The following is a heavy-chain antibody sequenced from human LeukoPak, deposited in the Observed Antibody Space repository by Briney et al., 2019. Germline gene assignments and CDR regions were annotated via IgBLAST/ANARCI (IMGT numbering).Heavy chain of an antibody. Sequence: ASVKVSCKASGYTFTSYGISWVRQAPGQGLEWMGWISAYNGNTNYAQKLQGRVTMTTDTSTSTAYMELRSLRSDDTAVYYCARDRAYYGSGNYFDYWGQGTLVTVSS. CDR1: GYTFTSYG. CDR2: ISAYNGNT. D-gene: IGHD3-10*01. J-gene: IGHJ4*02. V-gene: IGHV1-18*01. CDR3: ARDRAYYGSGNYFDY.